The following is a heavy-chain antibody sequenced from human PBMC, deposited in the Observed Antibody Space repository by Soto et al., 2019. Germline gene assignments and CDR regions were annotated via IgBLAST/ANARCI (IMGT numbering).Heavy chain of an antibody. D-gene: IGHD5-12*01. CDR3: AHHSRDGYRTQNFDY. CDR1: GASFSGGAYY. CDR2: IYYSGST. Sequence: TLSLTCTVSGASFSGGAYYWSLIRQPPGKGGEWSGDIYYSGSTNYNPSRKSRVTITVDTSKSQFSLQLSSVTAAVTAEYYCAHHSRDGYRTQNFDYWGQGTLVTVSS. V-gene: IGHV4-30-4*08. J-gene: IGHJ4*02.